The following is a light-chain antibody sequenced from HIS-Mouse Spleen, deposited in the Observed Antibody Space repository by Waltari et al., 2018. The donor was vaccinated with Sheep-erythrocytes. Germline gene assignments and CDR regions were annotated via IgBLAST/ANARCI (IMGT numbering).Light chain of an antibody. Sequence: EIVLTQSPATLSLSPGERATLPCRASQSVSSYLAWYQQKPGQAPRLLIYDASNSATGIPARFSGSGSGTDFTLTISSLEPEDFAVYYCQQRSNGPPITFGQGTRLEIK. CDR1: QSVSSY. J-gene: IGKJ5*01. CDR3: QQRSNGPPIT. V-gene: IGKV3-11*01. CDR2: DAS.